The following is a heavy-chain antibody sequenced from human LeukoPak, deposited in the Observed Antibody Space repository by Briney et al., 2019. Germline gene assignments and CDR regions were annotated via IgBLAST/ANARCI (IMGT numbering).Heavy chain of an antibody. J-gene: IGHJ4*02. CDR2: IWYDGSNK. V-gene: IGHV3-33*01. CDR3: ARDVFTNYDTGGWYFDY. Sequence: GGSLTLSCVVSGFTFSSYGMHWVRQAPGKGLEWVALIWYDGSNKYYADSVKGRFTISRDNSKNTLYLQMNGVRAVDTAVYYCARDVFTNYDTGGWYFDYWGQGTLVTVSS. D-gene: IGHD3-22*01. CDR1: GFTFSSYG.